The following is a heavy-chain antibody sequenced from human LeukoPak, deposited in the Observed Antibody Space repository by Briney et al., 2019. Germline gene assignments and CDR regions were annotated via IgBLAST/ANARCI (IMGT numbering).Heavy chain of an antibody. CDR1: GYTFTSYD. Sequence: GASVKVSCKASGYTFTSYDINWVRQAPGQGLEWMGWINCDSGATQYAQEFKVRVTMTRDTSISTAYMDLSSLRSDDTAVYYCARDPPSHQDQFTYDYWGQGTLVTVSS. CDR3: ARDPPSHQDQFTYDY. D-gene: IGHD2-2*01. J-gene: IGHJ4*02. V-gene: IGHV1-2*02. CDR2: INCDSGAT.